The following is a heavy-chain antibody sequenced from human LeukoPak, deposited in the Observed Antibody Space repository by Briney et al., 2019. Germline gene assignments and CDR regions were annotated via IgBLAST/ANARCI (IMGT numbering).Heavy chain of an antibody. CDR3: ARDRRDYGDYSYFDY. CDR1: GDSISNNY. CDR2: IYYSGRT. V-gene: IGHV4-4*07. D-gene: IGHD4-17*01. J-gene: IGHJ4*02. Sequence: PSETLSLTCTVSGDSISNNYWSWIRQPAGTGLEWIGRIYYSGRTNYSPSLNSRVAMSVDTSKNQFSLKLRSVTAADTAVYYCARDRRDYGDYSYFDYWGQGTLVTVSS.